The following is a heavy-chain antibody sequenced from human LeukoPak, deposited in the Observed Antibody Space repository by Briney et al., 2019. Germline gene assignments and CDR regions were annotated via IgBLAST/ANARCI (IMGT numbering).Heavy chain of an antibody. CDR1: GGSISSSSYY. J-gene: IGHJ5*02. D-gene: IGHD3-3*01. CDR2: IYYSGST. V-gene: IGHV4-39*01. CDR3: ARHGLQFDFWSGYNNWFDP. Sequence: SETLSLTCTVSGGSISSSSYYWGWIRQPPGKGLEWIGSIYYSGSTYYNPSLKSRVTISVDTSKNQFSLKLSSVTAADTAVYYCARHGLQFDFWSGYNNWFDPWGQGTLVTVSS.